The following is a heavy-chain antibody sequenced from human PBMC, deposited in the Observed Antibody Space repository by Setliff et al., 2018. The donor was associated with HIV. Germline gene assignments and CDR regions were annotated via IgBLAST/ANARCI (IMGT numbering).Heavy chain of an antibody. V-gene: IGHV4-39*01. D-gene: IGHD6-13*01. CDR2: IYYSGST. CDR1: GGSISRSFYY. J-gene: IGHJ6*02. Sequence: SETLSLTCTVSGGSISRSFYYWGWLRQPPGKGLKWIGSIYYSGSTNYNPSLKSRVTISVDTSKNQFSLKLSSVTAADTAVYYCARGGYSRSWYTYYGMDVWAKGPRSPSP. CDR3: ARGGYSRSWYTYYGMDV.